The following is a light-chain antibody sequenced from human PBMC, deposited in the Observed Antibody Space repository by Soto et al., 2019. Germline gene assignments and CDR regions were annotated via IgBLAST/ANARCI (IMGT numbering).Light chain of an antibody. CDR1: SGDVDSHY. CDR3: CSYAGSYTYVV. CDR2: DVS. J-gene: IGLJ2*01. V-gene: IGLV2-11*01. Sequence: QSALTQPASVSGSPGQSITISCTGTSGDVDSHYVSWYQQHPGKAPKLLICDVSRRPSGVPDRFSGSKSGNTASLTISGLQAEDEADYYCCSYAGSYTYVVFGGGTKLTVL.